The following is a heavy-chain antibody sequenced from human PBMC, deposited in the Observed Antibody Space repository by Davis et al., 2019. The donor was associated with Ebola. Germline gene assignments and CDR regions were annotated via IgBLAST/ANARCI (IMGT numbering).Heavy chain of an antibody. CDR2: TYHNSKWYN. CDR1: GDSVSSGG. J-gene: IGHJ6*04. Sequence: HSQTLSLTCAISGDSVSSGGWNWIRQSPSRGLEWLGRTYHNSKWYNDYAIAVKSRITINPDTSKNQFSLQLNSVTPEDTALYYCARGWLRAGLDVWGEGTTVTVPS. CDR3: ARGWLRAGLDV. V-gene: IGHV6-1*01. D-gene: IGHD5-18*01.